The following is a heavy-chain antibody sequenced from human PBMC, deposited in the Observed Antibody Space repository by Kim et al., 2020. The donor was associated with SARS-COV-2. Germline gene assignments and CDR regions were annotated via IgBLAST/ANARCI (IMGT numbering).Heavy chain of an antibody. Sequence: GGSLRLSCAASGFTFSSSWMHWVRQAPGKGLEWVSIINSDGSRTNYADSVKGRFTISRDNAKNTLYLQMNSLRAEDTAVYYCARVRPGGGDVVGVQSYY. V-gene: IGHV3-74*01. CDR2: INSDGSRT. CDR1: GFTFSSSW. CDR3: ARVRPGGGDVVGVQSYY. J-gene: IGHJ4*01. D-gene: IGHD1-26*01.